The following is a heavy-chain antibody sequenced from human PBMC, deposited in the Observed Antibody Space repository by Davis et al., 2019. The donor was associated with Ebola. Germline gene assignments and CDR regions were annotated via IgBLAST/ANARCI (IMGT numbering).Heavy chain of an antibody. CDR3: AKDHYFDSSDYDIDY. J-gene: IGHJ4*02. V-gene: IGHV3-74*01. CDR2: INEDGGSV. CDR1: GFTFRSYW. D-gene: IGHD3-22*01. Sequence: PGGSLRLSCVASGFTFRSYWMHWVRRVPGKGLEWVSRINEDGGSVSYADSVRGRFTISRDNSKNTLYLQMDSLRAGDTAVYYCAKDHYFDSSDYDIDYWGQGTLVTVSS.